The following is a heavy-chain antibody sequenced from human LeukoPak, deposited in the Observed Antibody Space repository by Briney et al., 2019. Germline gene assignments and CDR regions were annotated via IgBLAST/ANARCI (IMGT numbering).Heavy chain of an antibody. Sequence: PSETLSLTCSVSGYSISSGYYWGWFRQPPGKGLEWIGSIFRSGSTNYNASLQSRVTVSVDTSKNQFSVTLTSVTAADTAVYFCARLVGSTGYCEYWGQGVLVTVSS. CDR1: GYSISSGYY. CDR2: IFRSGST. J-gene: IGHJ4*02. CDR3: ARLVGSTGYCEY. D-gene: IGHD3-22*01. V-gene: IGHV4-38-2*02.